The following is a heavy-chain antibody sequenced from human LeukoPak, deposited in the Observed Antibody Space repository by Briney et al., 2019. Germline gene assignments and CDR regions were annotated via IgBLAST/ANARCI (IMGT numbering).Heavy chain of an antibody. CDR3: ARVGIAAAGTIDVDY. D-gene: IGHD6-13*01. CDR2: IIPILGIA. V-gene: IGHV1-69*04. Sequence: ASVKVSCKASGGTFSSYAISWVRQAPGQGLEWMGRIIPILGIANYAQKFQGRVTITADKSTSTAYMELRSLRSDDTAVYYCARVGIAAAGTIDVDYWGQGTLVTVSS. J-gene: IGHJ4*02. CDR1: GGTFSSYA.